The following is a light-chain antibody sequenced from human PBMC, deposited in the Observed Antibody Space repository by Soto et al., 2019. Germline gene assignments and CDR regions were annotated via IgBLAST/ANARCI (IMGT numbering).Light chain of an antibody. CDR2: AAS. CDR3: QQSHTMWT. Sequence: DIPMTQSPSSLSASVGDRVIITCRASQSISNYLNWYQQKPGKAPKLLIYAASRLLSGVPSRFSGSGSGTDFTLTISSLQREDFATYYCQQSHTMWTFGQGTKLDIK. CDR1: QSISNY. V-gene: IGKV1-39*01. J-gene: IGKJ2*02.